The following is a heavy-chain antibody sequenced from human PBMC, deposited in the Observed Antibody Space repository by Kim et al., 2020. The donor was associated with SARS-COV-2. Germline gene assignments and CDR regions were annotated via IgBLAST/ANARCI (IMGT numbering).Heavy chain of an antibody. Sequence: SETLSLTCTVSGGSISSSSYYWGWIRQPPGKELEWIGSIYYSGSTYYNPSLKSRVTISVDTSKNQFSQKLSSVTAADTAVYYCARHWNYYGDYVEGMGGWFDPWGQRTLVTVSS. CDR2: IYYSGST. CDR1: GGSISSSSYY. V-gene: IGHV4-39*01. CDR3: ARHWNYYGDYVEGMGGWFDP. D-gene: IGHD4-17*01. J-gene: IGHJ5*02.